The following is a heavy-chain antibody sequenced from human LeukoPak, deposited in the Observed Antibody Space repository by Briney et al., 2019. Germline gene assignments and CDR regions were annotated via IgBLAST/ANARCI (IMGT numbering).Heavy chain of an antibody. V-gene: IGHV3-30-3*01. D-gene: IGHD6-19*01. CDR2: ISYDGSNK. CDR3: ARDPAERLVKYGGGYYFDY. J-gene: IGHJ4*02. CDR1: GFTFSSYA. Sequence: QPGRSLRLSCAASGFTFSSYAMHWVRQAPGKGLEWVAVISYDGSNKYYADSVKGRFTISRDNSKNTLYLQMNSLRAEDTAVYYCARDPAERLVKYGGGYYFDYWGQGTLVTVSS.